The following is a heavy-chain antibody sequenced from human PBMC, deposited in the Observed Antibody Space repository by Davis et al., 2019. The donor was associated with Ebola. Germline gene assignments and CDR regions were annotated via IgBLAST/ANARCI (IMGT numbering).Heavy chain of an antibody. Sequence: SVKVSCKASGGTFSSYAISWVRQAPGQGLEWMGGIIPIFGTANYAQKFQGRVTITADKSTSTAYMELSSLRSEDTAVYYCASPNPSLGGVPVYWGQGTLVTVSS. J-gene: IGHJ4*02. CDR3: ASPNPSLGGVPVY. CDR2: IIPIFGTA. V-gene: IGHV1-69*06. CDR1: GGTFSSYA. D-gene: IGHD2-8*02.